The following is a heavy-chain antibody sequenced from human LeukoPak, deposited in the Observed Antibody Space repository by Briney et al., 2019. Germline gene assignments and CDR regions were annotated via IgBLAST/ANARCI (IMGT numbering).Heavy chain of an antibody. D-gene: IGHD3-22*01. CDR3: TTGPAPRYYYDSSGPLVY. CDR1: GFTFSNAW. Sequence: GGSLRLSCAASGFTFSNAWMSWVRQAPGKGLEWVGRIKSKTDGGTTDYAAPVKGRFTISRDDSKNTLYLQMDSLKTEDTAVYYCTTGPAPRYYYDSSGPLVYWGQRTLVTVSS. J-gene: IGHJ4*02. CDR2: IKSKTDGGTT. V-gene: IGHV3-15*01.